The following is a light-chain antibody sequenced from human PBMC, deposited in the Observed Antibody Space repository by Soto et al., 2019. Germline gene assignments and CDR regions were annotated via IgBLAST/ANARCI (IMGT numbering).Light chain of an antibody. CDR2: DIS. J-gene: IGKJ2*02. CDR3: HQRNSWPRST. V-gene: IGKV3-11*01. CDR1: QAVPSY. Sequence: EVVLTQSPATLSLSPGERATLSCMASQAVPSYLAWYQQKPGQAPRLLIYDISNRATGIPARFSGSGSETDFTLTISSLEPEDVAVYYCHQRNSWPRSTFGQGTKLEIK.